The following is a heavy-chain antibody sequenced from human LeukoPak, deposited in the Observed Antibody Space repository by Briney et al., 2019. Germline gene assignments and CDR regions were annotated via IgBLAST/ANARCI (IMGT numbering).Heavy chain of an antibody. D-gene: IGHD3-16*01. J-gene: IGHJ3*02. Sequence: ASVKVSCKASGYTFTSYDINWVRQATGQGLEWMGWMNPNSGNTGYAQMFQGRVTMTRNTSISTAYMELSSLRSEDTAVYFCARDGGEGDNSAFDIWGQGTVVTVSS. CDR3: ARDGGEGDNSAFDI. CDR1: GYTFTSYD. V-gene: IGHV1-8*01. CDR2: MNPNSGNT.